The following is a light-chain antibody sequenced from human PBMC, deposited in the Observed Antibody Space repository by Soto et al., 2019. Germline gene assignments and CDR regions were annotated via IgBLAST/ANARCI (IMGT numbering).Light chain of an antibody. V-gene: IGKV3-11*01. Sequence: ETVLTQSPATLSLSPGEGATLSCRASQSVSSYLAWYQQKPGQAPRLLIYDASNRATGIPARFSGSGSGTDFTLTISSLEPEDFAVYYCQQRSNWPPITFGQGPRLEIK. CDR1: QSVSSY. CDR2: DAS. J-gene: IGKJ5*01. CDR3: QQRSNWPPIT.